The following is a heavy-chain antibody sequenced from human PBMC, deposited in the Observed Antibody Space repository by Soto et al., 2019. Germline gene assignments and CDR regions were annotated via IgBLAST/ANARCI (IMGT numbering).Heavy chain of an antibody. CDR2: ISYDGSNK. Sequence: PGGSLTLSCAASGFTSSSYCMHWVRQAAGKGLEWGAVISYDGSNKYYADSVKGRFTISRDNSKNTLYLQMNSLRAEDTAVYDCARLFMSIAARRIPDYWGQGTLVIVSS. J-gene: IGHJ4*02. V-gene: IGHV3-30*03. CDR3: ARLFMSIAARRIPDY. D-gene: IGHD6-6*01. CDR1: GFTSSSYC.